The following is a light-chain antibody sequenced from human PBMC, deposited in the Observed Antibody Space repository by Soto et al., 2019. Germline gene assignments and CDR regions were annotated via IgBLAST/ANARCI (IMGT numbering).Light chain of an antibody. CDR3: QQHGTT. CDR2: NAS. J-gene: IGKJ1*01. Sequence: IVLTQSPATLSLSPWERATLSCRASQSVSYYLAWYQQKPGQAPRLLIYNASSRATGIPDRFSGSGSGTDFSLTISRLEPEDSAVYYCQQHGTTFGQGTKVDIK. CDR1: QSVSYY. V-gene: IGKV3-11*01.